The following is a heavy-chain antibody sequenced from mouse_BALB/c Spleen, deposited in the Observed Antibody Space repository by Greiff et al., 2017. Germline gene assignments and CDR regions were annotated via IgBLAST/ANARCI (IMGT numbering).Heavy chain of an antibody. CDR3: ARGDDYDWFAY. D-gene: IGHD2-4*01. V-gene: IGHV14-3*02. J-gene: IGHJ3*01. CDR1: GFNIKDTY. CDR2: IDPANGNT. Sequence: VQLQQSGAELVKPGASVKLSCTASGFNIKDTYMHWVKQRPEQGLEWIGRIDPANGNTKYDPKFQGKATITADTSSNTAYLQLSSLTSEDTAVYYCARGDDYDWFAYWGQGTLVTVSA.